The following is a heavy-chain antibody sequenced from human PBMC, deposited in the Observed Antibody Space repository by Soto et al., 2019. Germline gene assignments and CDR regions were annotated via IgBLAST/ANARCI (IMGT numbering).Heavy chain of an antibody. CDR2: IIPIFGTA. J-gene: IGHJ6*02. CDR1: GGTFSSYA. Sequence: SVKVSCKASGGTFSSYAISWVRQAPGQGLEWMGGIIPIFGTANYAQKFQGRVTITADESTGTAYMELSSLRSEDTAVYYCARLLADETYYYYGMDVWGQGTTVTVSS. D-gene: IGHD2-21*01. CDR3: ARLLADETYYYYGMDV. V-gene: IGHV1-69*13.